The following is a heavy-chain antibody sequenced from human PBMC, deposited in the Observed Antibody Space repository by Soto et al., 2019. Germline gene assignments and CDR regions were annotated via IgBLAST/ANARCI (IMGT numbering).Heavy chain of an antibody. CDR2: ISGGGGST. J-gene: IGHJ4*02. D-gene: IGHD1-26*01. CDR1: GFTFSSYA. CDR3: AKDLMGATMRGYFDY. Sequence: GGSLRLSCAASGFTFSSYAMSWVRQAPGKGLEWVSAISGGGGSTYYADSVKGRFTISRDNSKNTLYLQMNSLRAEDTAVYYCAKDLMGATMRGYFDYWGQGTLVTVSS. V-gene: IGHV3-23*01.